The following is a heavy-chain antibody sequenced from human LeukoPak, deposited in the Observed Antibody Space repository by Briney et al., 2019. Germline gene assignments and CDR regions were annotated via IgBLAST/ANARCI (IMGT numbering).Heavy chain of an antibody. CDR2: VSGGVGAT. CDR3: TKGGDFTNSWYYYGMDV. D-gene: IGHD6-13*01. CDR1: GFTFDMYA. Sequence: TGGSLRLSCAASGFTFDMYAISWGRQAPGKGLEWVASVSGGVGATYYSDSGRGRFTISRDNSKKTVSLQLNSLRAEDTAVYYCTKGGDFTNSWYYYGMDVWGQGTTVIVSS. J-gene: IGHJ6*02. V-gene: IGHV3-23*01.